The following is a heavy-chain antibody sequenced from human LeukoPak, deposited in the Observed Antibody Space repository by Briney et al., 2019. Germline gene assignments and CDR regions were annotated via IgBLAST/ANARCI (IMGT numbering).Heavy chain of an antibody. V-gene: IGHV3-7*05. CDR2: IKEDGSEK. Sequence: GGSLRLSCASSGFTFSNYWMGWVRQAPGKRLEWVANIKEDGSEKDYVDSVKGRFTISRDNAKNSLYLQMNSLRAEDTAIYYCARDWGAAGLWDYWGQGTLVTVSS. D-gene: IGHD6-13*01. J-gene: IGHJ4*02. CDR1: GFTFSNYW. CDR3: ARDWGAAGLWDY.